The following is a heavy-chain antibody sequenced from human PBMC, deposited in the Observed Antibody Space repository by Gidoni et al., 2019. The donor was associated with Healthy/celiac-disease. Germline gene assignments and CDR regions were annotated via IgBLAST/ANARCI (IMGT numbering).Heavy chain of an antibody. V-gene: IGHV3-23*01. CDR1: GFTFSSYA. D-gene: IGHD2-2*01. CDR2: ISGSGGST. J-gene: IGHJ6*02. Sequence: EVQLLESGGGLVQPGGSLRLSCAASGFTFSSYAMSWVRQAPGKGLEWVSAISGSGGSTYYTDSVKGRFTISRDNSKNTLYLQMNSLRAEDTAVYYCAKDEMASPYYYYGMDVWGQGTTVTVSS. CDR3: AKDEMASPYYYYGMDV.